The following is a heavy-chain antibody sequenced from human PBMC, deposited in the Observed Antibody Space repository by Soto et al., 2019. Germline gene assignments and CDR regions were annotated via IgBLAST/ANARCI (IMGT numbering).Heavy chain of an antibody. CDR3: ARGAYSSSPYYFDY. Sequence: GESLKISCAASGFTFSSYAMHWVRQAPGKGLEWVAVISYDGSNKYYADSVKGRFTISRDNSKNTLYLQMNSLRAEDTAVYYCARGAYSSSPYYFDYWGQGTLVTVSS. J-gene: IGHJ4*02. V-gene: IGHV3-30*04. D-gene: IGHD6-6*01. CDR2: ISYDGSNK. CDR1: GFTFSSYA.